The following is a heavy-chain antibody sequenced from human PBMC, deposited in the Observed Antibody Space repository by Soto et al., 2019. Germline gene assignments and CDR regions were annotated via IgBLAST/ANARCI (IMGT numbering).Heavy chain of an antibody. CDR1: GYTFTDYG. J-gene: IGHJ5*02. D-gene: IGHD4-17*01. V-gene: IGHV1-18*04. CDR3: ARVPTPNDGDSDKNNWFDP. CDR2: ISTYNGNT. Sequence: QVQLVQSGAEVKEPGASVKVSCKASGYTFTDYGVNWVRQAPGQGLEWMGWISTYNGNTNYAHKVQDRVTMTIDTSTSTAYMELRSLTFDDTAVYYCARVPTPNDGDSDKNNWFDPCGQGTLVTVSS.